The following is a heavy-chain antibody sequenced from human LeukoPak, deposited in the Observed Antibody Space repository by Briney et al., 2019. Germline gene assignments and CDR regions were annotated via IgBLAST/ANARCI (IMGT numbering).Heavy chain of an antibody. CDR2: IYPGDSDT. Sequence: GESLKISCKGSGYIFSSLWIGWVRQMPGKGLEWVGSIYPGDSDTTYSPSFQGHVTISADKSIGTAYLQWSSLKTSDTAMYYCARRVGGTTSRAFDIWGQGTMVSVSS. CDR1: GYIFSSLW. J-gene: IGHJ3*02. D-gene: IGHD1-26*01. V-gene: IGHV5-51*01. CDR3: ARRVGGTTSRAFDI.